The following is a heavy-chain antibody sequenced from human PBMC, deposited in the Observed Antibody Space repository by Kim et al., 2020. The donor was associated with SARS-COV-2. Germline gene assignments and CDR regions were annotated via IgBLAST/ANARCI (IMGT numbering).Heavy chain of an antibody. Sequence: GGSLRLSCAASGFTVSTNYMTWVRQAPGKGLEWVSLLYSDGHTYYGDSVKGRLTISRDSSKNTLYLHMNSLRVEGTAVYYCVRDREFWSGPVFYYALDVWGQGTTVTVSS. CDR2: LYSDGHT. CDR1: GFTVSTNY. D-gene: IGHD3-3*01. CDR3: VRDREFWSGPVFYYALDV. J-gene: IGHJ6*02. V-gene: IGHV3-66*01.